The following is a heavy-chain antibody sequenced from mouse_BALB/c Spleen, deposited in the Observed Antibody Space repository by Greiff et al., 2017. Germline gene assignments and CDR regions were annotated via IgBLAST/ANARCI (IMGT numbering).Heavy chain of an antibody. V-gene: IGHV1-54*01. Sequence: VQLQQSGAELVRPGTSVKVSCKASGYAFTNYLIEWVKQRPGQGLEWIGVINPGSGGTNYNEKFKGKATLTADKSSSTAYMQLSSLTSDDSAVYFCARKAYDYDNYFDYWGQGTTLTVSS. D-gene: IGHD2-4*01. CDR1: GYAFTNYL. J-gene: IGHJ2*01. CDR2: INPGSGGT. CDR3: ARKAYDYDNYFDY.